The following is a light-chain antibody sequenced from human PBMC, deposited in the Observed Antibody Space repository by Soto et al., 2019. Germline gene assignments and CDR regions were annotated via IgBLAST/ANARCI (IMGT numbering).Light chain of an antibody. CDR1: SSNIGAGYD. J-gene: IGLJ3*02. V-gene: IGLV1-40*01. CDR2: GNS. Sequence: VLTQPPSVSGAPGQRVTISCTGSSSNIGAGYDVHWYQQLPGTAPKLLIYGNSNRPSGVPDRFSGSKSGTSASLAITGLQAEDEADYYCQSYDSSLSGSVFGGETKLTVL. CDR3: QSYDSSLSGSV.